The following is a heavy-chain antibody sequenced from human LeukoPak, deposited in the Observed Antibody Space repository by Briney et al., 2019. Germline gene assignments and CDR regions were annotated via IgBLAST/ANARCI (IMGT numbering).Heavy chain of an antibody. Sequence: SETLSLTCTVSGGSISSGGYYWSWIRQHPGKGLVWIGYIYYSGSTYYNPSLKSRVTISVDTSKNQFSLKLSSVTAADTAVYYCARDSITYFGRDAFDIWGQGTMVTASS. CDR2: IYYSGST. CDR3: ARDSITYFGRDAFDI. CDR1: GGSISSGGYY. V-gene: IGHV4-31*03. D-gene: IGHD5-24*01. J-gene: IGHJ3*02.